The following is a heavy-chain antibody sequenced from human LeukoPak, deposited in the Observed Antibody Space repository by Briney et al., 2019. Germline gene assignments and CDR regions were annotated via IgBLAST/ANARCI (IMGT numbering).Heavy chain of an antibody. CDR1: GFTFSSNA. CDR2: ISGSGGST. D-gene: IGHD4-17*01. V-gene: IGHV3-23*01. CDR3: AKGASGDPDYFDY. J-gene: IGHJ4*02. Sequence: GGSLRLSCAASGFTFSSNAMRWVRQAPGKGLEWVSSISGSGGSTYYADSVKGRFTISRDNSKNTLYLQMNSLRAEDTAVYHCAKGASGDPDYFDYWGQGTLVTVSS.